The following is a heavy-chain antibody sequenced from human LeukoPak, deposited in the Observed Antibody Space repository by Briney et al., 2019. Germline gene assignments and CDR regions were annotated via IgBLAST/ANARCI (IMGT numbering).Heavy chain of an antibody. CDR3: AKTAAGDYYYYYYMDV. CDR1: GFTFSSYE. V-gene: IGHV3-48*03. D-gene: IGHD6-13*01. J-gene: IGHJ6*03. Sequence: GGSLRLSCAASGFTFSSYEMNWVRQAPGKGLEWVSYISSSGSTIYYADSVKGRFTISRDNAKNSLYLQMNSLRAEDTAVYYCAKTAAGDYYYYYYMDVWGKGTTVTVSS. CDR2: ISSSGSTI.